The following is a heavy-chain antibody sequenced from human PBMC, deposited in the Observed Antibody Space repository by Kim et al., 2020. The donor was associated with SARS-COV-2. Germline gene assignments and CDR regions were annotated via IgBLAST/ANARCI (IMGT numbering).Heavy chain of an antibody. Sequence: GGSLRLSCAASGFTFSSYSMNWVRQAPGKGLEWVSYISSSSSTIYYADSVKGRFTISRDNAKNSLYLQMNSLRDEDTAVYYCARSHYYDSSGISAPLGFDPWGQGTLVTVFS. J-gene: IGHJ5*02. D-gene: IGHD3-22*01. CDR3: ARSHYYDSSGISAPLGFDP. CDR1: GFTFSSYS. CDR2: ISSSSSTI. V-gene: IGHV3-48*02.